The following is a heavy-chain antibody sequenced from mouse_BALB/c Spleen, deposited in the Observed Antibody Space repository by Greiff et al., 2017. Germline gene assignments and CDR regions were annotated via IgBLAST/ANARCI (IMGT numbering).Heavy chain of an antibody. J-gene: IGHJ2*01. Sequence: VQLQQSGAELVRSGASVKLSCTASGFNIKDYYMHWVKQRPEQGLEWIGWIDPENGDTEYAPKFQGKATMTADTSSNTAYLQLSSLTSEDTAVYYCNAGGNYRLFDCWGQGTTLTVSS. CDR1: GFNIKDYY. D-gene: IGHD2-1*01. CDR3: NAGGNYRLFDC. V-gene: IGHV14-4*02. CDR2: IDPENGDT.